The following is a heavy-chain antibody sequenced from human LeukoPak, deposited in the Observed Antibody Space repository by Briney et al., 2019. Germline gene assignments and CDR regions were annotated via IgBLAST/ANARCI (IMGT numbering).Heavy chain of an antibody. J-gene: IGHJ4*02. CDR1: GYTFTAYY. CDR3: ARVGKNGWDFDH. D-gene: IGHD6-19*01. Sequence: ASVKVSCKASGYTFTAYYLHWVRQAPGQGLEWVGWINGNSGGTHYAQKFQGRVTMTRDTSISTAYMELTRLRSDDTAVYYCARVGKNGWDFDHWGQGTLVTVSS. CDR2: INGNSGGT. V-gene: IGHV1-2*02.